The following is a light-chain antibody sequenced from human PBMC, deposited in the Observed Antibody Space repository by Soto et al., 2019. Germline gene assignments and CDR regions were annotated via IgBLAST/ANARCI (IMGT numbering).Light chain of an antibody. V-gene: IGKV1-5*03. CDR1: QSISSW. J-gene: IGKJ4*01. CDR3: QQYNSYPLT. CDR2: KAS. Sequence: DIQMTQSPSTLSASVGDRVTITCRASQSISSWLAGYQQKPGKAPNLLIYKASSLDSGVPSRFSGSGSGTEFTLTISSLQPDDFATYYCQQYNSYPLTFGGGTKVEIK.